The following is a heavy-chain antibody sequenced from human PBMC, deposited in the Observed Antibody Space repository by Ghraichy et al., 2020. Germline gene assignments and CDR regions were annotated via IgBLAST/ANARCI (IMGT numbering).Heavy chain of an antibody. V-gene: IGHV3-48*04. CDR3: ARDSYSSAPRESAGVPNYYYYGMDV. J-gene: IGHJ6*02. Sequence: GGSLRLSCAASGFTFSSYSMNWVRQAPGKGLEWVSYISSSSSTIYYADSVKGRFTISRDNAKNSLYLQMNSLRAEDTAVYYCARDSYSSAPRESAGVPNYYYYGMDVWGQGTTVTVSS. CDR2: ISSSSSTI. CDR1: GFTFSSYS. D-gene: IGHD3-10*01.